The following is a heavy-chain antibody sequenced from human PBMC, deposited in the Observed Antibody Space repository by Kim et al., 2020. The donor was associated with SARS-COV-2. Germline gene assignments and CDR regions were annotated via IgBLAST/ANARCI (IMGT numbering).Heavy chain of an antibody. CDR1: GGSFSGYY. D-gene: IGHD3-10*01. CDR2: INHSGST. Sequence: SETLSLTCAVYGGSFSGYYWSWIRQPPGKGLEWIGEINHSGSTNYNPSLKSRVTISVDTSKNQFSLKLSSVTAADTAVYYCARMGGYYYGSGTVGYYGMDVWGQGTTVTVSS. CDR3: ARMGGYYYGSGTVGYYGMDV. V-gene: IGHV4-34*01. J-gene: IGHJ6*02.